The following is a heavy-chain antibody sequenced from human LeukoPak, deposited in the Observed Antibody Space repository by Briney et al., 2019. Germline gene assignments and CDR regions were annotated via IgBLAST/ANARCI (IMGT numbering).Heavy chain of an antibody. CDR1: GFTFSTYS. D-gene: IGHD5-12*01. Sequence: GGSLRLSCAASGFTFSTYSMSWVRQAPGKGLEWVSGIGGSGGRTYFADSVKGRFTISRDHSKNPLYLQMKSLRAEDTAVYYCAKGGGYEAQYYYYYLDVWGKGATVTISS. CDR2: IGGSGGRT. CDR3: AKGGGYEAQYYYYYLDV. J-gene: IGHJ6*03. V-gene: IGHV3-23*01.